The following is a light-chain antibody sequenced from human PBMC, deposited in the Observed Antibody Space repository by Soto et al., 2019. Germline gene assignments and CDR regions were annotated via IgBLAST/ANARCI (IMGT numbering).Light chain of an antibody. Sequence: DIQLTQSPSSLSASVGDRLTITCRANQSISAYLSWYQQSPGKAPKLLMYAASNLQSGVPSRFSGSGSGNDLTLTITSLRHEDFANYYCQQAYSSPYSFGQGTKVEIK. CDR3: QQAYSSPYS. CDR1: QSISAY. CDR2: AAS. J-gene: IGKJ2*03. V-gene: IGKV1-39*01.